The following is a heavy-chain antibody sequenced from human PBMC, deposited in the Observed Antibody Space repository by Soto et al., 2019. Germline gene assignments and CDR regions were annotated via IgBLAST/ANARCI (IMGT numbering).Heavy chain of an antibody. CDR2: IIPIFGTA. Sequence: QVQLVQSGAEVKKPGSSVKVSCKASGGTFSSYAISWVRQAPGQGLEWMGGIIPIFGTANYAQKFQGRVTITADKATSTAYMELSSLRSEDTAVYYCASGRGITGTTPSLVDYWGQGTLVTVSS. CDR1: GGTFSSYA. D-gene: IGHD1-20*01. J-gene: IGHJ4*02. V-gene: IGHV1-69*06. CDR3: ASGRGITGTTPSLVDY.